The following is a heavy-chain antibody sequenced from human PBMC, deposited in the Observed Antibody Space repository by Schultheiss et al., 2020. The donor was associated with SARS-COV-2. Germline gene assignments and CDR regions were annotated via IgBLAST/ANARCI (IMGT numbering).Heavy chain of an antibody. CDR1: GGSISSGGYY. Sequence: SETLSLTCTVSGGSISSGGYYWSWIRQPPGKGLEWIGEINHSGSTNYNPSLKSRVTISVDTSKNQFSLKLSSVTAADTAVYYCARGYCGGDCDYYYYYYMDVWGKGTTVTVSS. V-gene: IGHV4-61*08. D-gene: IGHD2-21*01. CDR2: INHSGST. J-gene: IGHJ6*03. CDR3: ARGYCGGDCDYYYYYYMDV.